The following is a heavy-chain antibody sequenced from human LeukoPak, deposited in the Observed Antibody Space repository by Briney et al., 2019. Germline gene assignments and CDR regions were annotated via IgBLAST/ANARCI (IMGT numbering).Heavy chain of an antibody. CDR1: GYTFTGYY. V-gene: IGHV1-2*02. D-gene: IGHD4-17*01. Sequence: GASVKVSCKASGYTFTGYYMHWVRQAPGQGLEWMGWINPNSGGTNYAQKFQGRVTMTRDTSISTAYMELSRLRSDDTAVYYCARDWSCPTVTHCRSAAFDIWGQGTMVTVSS. J-gene: IGHJ3*02. CDR2: INPNSGGT. CDR3: ARDWSCPTVTHCRSAAFDI.